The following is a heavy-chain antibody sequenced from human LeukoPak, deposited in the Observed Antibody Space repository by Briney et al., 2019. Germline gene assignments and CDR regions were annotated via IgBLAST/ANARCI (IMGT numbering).Heavy chain of an antibody. CDR2: IKQDGSEK. CDR1: GFTFSSYW. D-gene: IGHD3-22*01. Sequence: PGGSLRLSCAASGFTFSSYWMSWVRKAPGKGLEWAANIKQDGSEKYYVDSVKGRFTISRDNAKNSLYLQMNSLRAEDTAVYYCARPVPNYYDSSGYENWFDPWGQGTLVTVSS. CDR3: ARPVPNYYDSSGYENWFDP. V-gene: IGHV3-7*01. J-gene: IGHJ5*02.